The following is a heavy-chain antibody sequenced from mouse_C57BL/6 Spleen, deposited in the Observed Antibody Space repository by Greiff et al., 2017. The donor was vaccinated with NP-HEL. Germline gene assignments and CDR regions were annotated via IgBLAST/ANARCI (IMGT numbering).Heavy chain of an antibody. D-gene: IGHD2-3*01. CDR2: IWSGGSP. CDR1: GFSLTSYG. CDR3: ARAEALYADYAMDY. V-gene: IGHV2-2*01. Sequence: QVQLQQSGPGLVQPSQSLSITCTVSGFSLTSYGVHWVRQSPGTGLEWLGVIWSGGSPDSNAAFISKLSISKDNSKSQVFFKRNSLQADDTAIYYCARAEALYADYAMDYWGQGTSVTVSS. J-gene: IGHJ4*01.